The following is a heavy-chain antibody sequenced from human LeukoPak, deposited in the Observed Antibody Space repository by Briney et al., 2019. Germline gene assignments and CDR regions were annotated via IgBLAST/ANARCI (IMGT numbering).Heavy chain of an antibody. CDR3: ARDEGIAVDTRGFDY. D-gene: IGHD6-19*01. J-gene: IGHJ4*02. CDR1: GFTLSSYW. V-gene: IGHV3-74*01. Sequence: PGGSLRLSCAASGFTLSSYWMHWVRLAPGQGLVWVSSINRDGSKTYYADSVKGRLTISRDNAKNTLYLQMSSLRAEDTAVYYCARDEGIAVDTRGFDYWGQGTLVTVSS. CDR2: INRDGSKT.